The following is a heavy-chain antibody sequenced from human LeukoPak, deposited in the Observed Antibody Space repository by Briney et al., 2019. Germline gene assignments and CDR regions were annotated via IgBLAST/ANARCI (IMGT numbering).Heavy chain of an antibody. J-gene: IGHJ4*02. CDR1: GFIFSNYD. CDR3: ARRVQYYFDY. Sequence: GRSLRLSCAASGFIFSNYDMHWVRQAPGKGLEWVAVIWYDGSDKHHADSVQGRFTISRDNSKNSLYLQMNSLRAEDTALYYCARRVQYYFDYWGQGTLVTVSS. CDR2: IWYDGSDK. V-gene: IGHV3-33*01.